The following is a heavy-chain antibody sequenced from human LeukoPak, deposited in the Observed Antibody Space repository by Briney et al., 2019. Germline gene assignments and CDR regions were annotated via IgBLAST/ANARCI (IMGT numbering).Heavy chain of an antibody. CDR3: ASGEWLQPFDY. CDR1: GFTFSTYS. CDR2: ISSSSSYI. Sequence: PGGSLRLSCAASGFTFSTYSMNWVRQAPGKGLEWVSSISSSSSYIFYADSVKGRFTISRDNAKNSLYLQMNSLRAEDTAVYYCASGEWLQPFDYWGQGTLVTVSS. J-gene: IGHJ4*02. V-gene: IGHV3-21*04. D-gene: IGHD5-24*01.